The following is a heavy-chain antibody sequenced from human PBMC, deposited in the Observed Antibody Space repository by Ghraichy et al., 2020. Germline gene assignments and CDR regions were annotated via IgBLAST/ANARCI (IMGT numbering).Heavy chain of an antibody. CDR2: INTNTENP. V-gene: IGHV7-4-1*02. CDR3: ARDCASDGSAYYPDY. J-gene: IGHJ4*02. Sequence: ASVKVSCKASGYIFDDYAMNWVRQAPGQGLEWMGWINTNTENPTYTQGFTGRFLFSLDTSVNTTYLQISGLRAEDTALYYCARDCASDGSAYYPDYWGQGTLVTVSS. CDR1: GYIFDDYA. D-gene: IGHD3-22*01.